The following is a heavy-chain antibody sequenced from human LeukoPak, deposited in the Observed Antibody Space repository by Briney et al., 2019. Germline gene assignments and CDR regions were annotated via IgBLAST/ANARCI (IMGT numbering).Heavy chain of an antibody. Sequence: GGPLRLSCAASGFIFSSYVLHWVRQAPGKGLEWVAVISHDGSTKYYVDSVKGRFTISRDNSKNTLYLQMNSLRPEDTAVYYCVNIAATGPDYWGQGTLVTVSS. V-gene: IGHV3-30*03. J-gene: IGHJ4*02. D-gene: IGHD6-13*01. CDR2: ISHDGSTK. CDR3: VNIAATGPDY. CDR1: GFIFSSYV.